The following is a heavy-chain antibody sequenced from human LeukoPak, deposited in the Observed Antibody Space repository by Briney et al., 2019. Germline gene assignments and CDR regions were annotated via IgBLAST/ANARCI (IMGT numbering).Heavy chain of an antibody. V-gene: IGHV3-21*01. J-gene: IGHJ4*02. CDR2: ISSSSSYI. D-gene: IGHD6-13*01. CDR3: ARSRSWSDRFDY. Sequence: PGGSLGPSCAASGFTFSSYSMNWVRQAPGKGLEWVSSISSSSSYIYYADSVKGRFTISRDNAKNSLYLQMNSLRAEDTAVYYCARSRSWSDRFDYWGQGTLVTVSS. CDR1: GFTFSSYS.